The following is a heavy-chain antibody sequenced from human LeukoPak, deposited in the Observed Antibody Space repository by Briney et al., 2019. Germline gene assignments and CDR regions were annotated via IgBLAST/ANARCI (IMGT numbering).Heavy chain of an antibody. CDR3: ARDTTLSRVITTTTTYHYFYYIDV. D-gene: IGHD3-22*01. CDR2: IIPIFGTA. V-gene: IGHV1-69*13. J-gene: IGHJ6*03. CDR1: GGTFSSYA. Sequence: SVKVSCKASGGTFSSYAISWVRQAPGQGLEWMGGIIPIFGTANYAQKFQGRVTITADESTSTAYMELSSLRSEDTAVYYCARDTTLSRVITTTTTYHYFYYIDVWGKGTTVTISS.